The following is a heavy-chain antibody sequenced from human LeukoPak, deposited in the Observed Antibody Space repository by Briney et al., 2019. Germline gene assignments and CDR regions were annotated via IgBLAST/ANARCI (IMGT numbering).Heavy chain of an antibody. CDR1: GGSISSYY. V-gene: IGHV4-59*01. CDR2: IYYSGST. D-gene: IGHD2-2*02. CDR3: ARNGYHPPIPDWYFDL. J-gene: IGHJ2*01. Sequence: SETLSLTCTVSGGSISSYYWSWIRQPPGKGLEWIGYIYYSGSTNYNPSLKSRVTISVDTSKNQFSLKLSSVAAADTAVYYCARNGYHPPIPDWYFDLWGRGTLVTVSS.